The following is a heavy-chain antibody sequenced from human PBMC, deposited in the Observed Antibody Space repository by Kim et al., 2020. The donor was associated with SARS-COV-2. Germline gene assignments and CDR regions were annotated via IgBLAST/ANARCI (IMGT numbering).Heavy chain of an antibody. Sequence: GGSLRLSCAASGFTFSSYSMNWVRQAPGKGLEWVSYISSSSSTIYYADSVKGRFTISRDNAKNSLYLQMNSLRDEDTAVYYCARDFGGGYVDLFGLSYYYGMDVWGQGTTVTVSS. CDR1: GFTFSSYS. J-gene: IGHJ6*02. V-gene: IGHV3-48*02. D-gene: IGHD5-12*01. CDR2: ISSSSSTI. CDR3: ARDFGGGYVDLFGLSYYYGMDV.